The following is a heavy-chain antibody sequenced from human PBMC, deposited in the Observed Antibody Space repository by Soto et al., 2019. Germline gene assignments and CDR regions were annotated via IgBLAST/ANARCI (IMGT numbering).Heavy chain of an antibody. CDR2: ISGSGGST. J-gene: IGHJ6*02. CDR3: AKGAHTNYFYYGMDV. V-gene: IGHV3-23*01. CDR1: GFTFNIYA. D-gene: IGHD3-16*01. Sequence: PGGSLRLSCAASGFTFNIYAMSWVRQAPGKGLEWVSAISGSGGSTYYADSMKGRFTISRDNSKNTLYLQMNSLRDEDTAVYYCAKGAHTNYFYYGMDVWGQGTTVTVSS.